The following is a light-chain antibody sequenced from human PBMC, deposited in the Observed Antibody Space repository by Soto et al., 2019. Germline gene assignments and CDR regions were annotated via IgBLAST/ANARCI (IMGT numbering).Light chain of an antibody. Sequence: QSVLTQPASVSGSPGQSIAISCTGTTSDVGGYNYVSWYQQHPGKVPKLLIHEVSNRPSGVSNRFSGSKSGNTASLTISGLQAEDEADYYCQSYDSSLSAYVFGTGTKVTVL. CDR2: EVS. CDR3: QSYDSSLSAYV. V-gene: IGLV2-14*01. CDR1: TSDVGGYNY. J-gene: IGLJ1*01.